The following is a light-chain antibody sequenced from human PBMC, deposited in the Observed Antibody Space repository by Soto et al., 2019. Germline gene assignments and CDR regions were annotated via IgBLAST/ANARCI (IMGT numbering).Light chain of an antibody. CDR1: RPISSW. V-gene: IGKV1-5*01. CDR3: QPYDSYLT. Sequence: DIPMTQSPSTLSASVGDRVTITCRASRPISSWLAWYQQKPGRAPKLLISDASSLESGVPSRFSGSGSGTEFTLTISSLQPDDFATYYCQPYDSYLTFGQGTKVEI. CDR2: DAS. J-gene: IGKJ1*01.